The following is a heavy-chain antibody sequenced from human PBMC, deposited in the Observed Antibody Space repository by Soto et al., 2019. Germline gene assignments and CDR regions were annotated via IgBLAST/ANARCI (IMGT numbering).Heavy chain of an antibody. CDR2: INHSGST. CDR3: ARRTVVVPAAQYYYYYYGMDV. J-gene: IGHJ6*02. V-gene: IGHV4-34*01. Sequence: SETLSLTCAVYGGSFSGYYWSWIRQPPGKGLEWIGEINHSGSTNYNPSLKSRVTISVDTSKNQFSLKLSSVTAADTAVYYCARRTVVVPAAQYYYYYYGMDVWGQGTTVTVSS. CDR1: GGSFSGYY. D-gene: IGHD2-2*01.